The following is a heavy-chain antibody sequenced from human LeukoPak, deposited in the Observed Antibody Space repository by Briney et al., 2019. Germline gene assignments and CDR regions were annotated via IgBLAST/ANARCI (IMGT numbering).Heavy chain of an antibody. V-gene: IGHV4-39*01. D-gene: IGHD3-3*01. CDR2: IYYSGST. J-gene: IGHJ4*02. Sequence: SETLSLTCTVSGGSISSSSYYWGWIRQPPGKGLEWIGSIYYSGSTYYNPSLKSRVTISVDTSKNQFSLKLSSVTAADTAVYYCATHPNYDFWSGYYRGPGYWGQGTLVTVSS. CDR1: GGSISSSSYY. CDR3: ATHPNYDFWSGYYRGPGY.